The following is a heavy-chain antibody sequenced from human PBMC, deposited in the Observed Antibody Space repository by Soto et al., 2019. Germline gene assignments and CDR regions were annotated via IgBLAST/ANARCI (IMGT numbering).Heavy chain of an antibody. D-gene: IGHD3-9*01. CDR2: ISFSGGST. V-gene: IGHV3-23*01. CDR1: GFTFSSHV. Sequence: PGGSLRLSCAASGFTFSSHVMSWARQAPGKGLEWVSGISFSGGSTYYADSVKGGSTISRDNSKNTVFLQMNSLRAEDTAIYYCTKSPVLRYFGWSSGYFDYWGQGTVVTVSS. J-gene: IGHJ4*02. CDR3: TKSPVLRYFGWSSGYFDY.